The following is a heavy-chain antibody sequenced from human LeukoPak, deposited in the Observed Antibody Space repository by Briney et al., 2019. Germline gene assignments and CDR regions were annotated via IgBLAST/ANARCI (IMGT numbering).Heavy chain of an antibody. CDR1: GFTVSSNY. Sequence: GGYLRLSCAASGFTVSSNYMSWVRQAPGKGLEWVSVIYSGGGTYYADSVKGRFTISRDSSKNTLYLQMNSLRAEDTAVYYCARDSSRGGSLDYWGQGTLVTVSS. CDR2: IYSGGGT. CDR3: ARDSSRGGSLDY. V-gene: IGHV3-53*01. J-gene: IGHJ4*02. D-gene: IGHD3-10*01.